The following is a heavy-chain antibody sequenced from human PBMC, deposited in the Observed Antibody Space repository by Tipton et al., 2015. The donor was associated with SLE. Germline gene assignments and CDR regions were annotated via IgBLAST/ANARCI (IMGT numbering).Heavy chain of an antibody. CDR2: VYTSGST. D-gene: IGHD6-13*01. J-gene: IGHJ4*02. CDR3: ARWSGIAGGYFDY. Sequence: LRLSCTVSGGSISSGSYYWSWIRQPAGKGLEWIGRVYTSGSTNFNPSLRSRVTISRDTSKNQFSVKLSSVTAADTAVYYCARWSGIAGGYFDYWGQGTLVTVSS. CDR1: GGSISSGSYY. V-gene: IGHV4-61*02.